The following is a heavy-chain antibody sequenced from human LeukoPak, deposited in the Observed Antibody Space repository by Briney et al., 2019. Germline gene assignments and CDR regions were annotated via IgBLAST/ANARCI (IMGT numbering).Heavy chain of an antibody. V-gene: IGHV4-59*12. CDR2: IYYSGST. CDR1: GGSISSYY. CDR3: AREGLFYDILTGPYYYGMDV. D-gene: IGHD3-9*01. Sequence: PSETLSLTCTVSGGSISSYYWSWIRQPPGKGLEWIGYIYYSGSTNYNPSLKSRVTISVDTSKNQFSLKLSSVTAADTAVYYCAREGLFYDILTGPYYYGMDVWGQGTTVTVSS. J-gene: IGHJ6*02.